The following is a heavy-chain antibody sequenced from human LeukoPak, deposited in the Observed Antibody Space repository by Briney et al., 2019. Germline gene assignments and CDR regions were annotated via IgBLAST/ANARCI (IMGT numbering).Heavy chain of an antibody. V-gene: IGHV3-53*01. Sequence: PGGSLRLSCAASGFTVSSNYMSWVRQAPGKGLEWVSVIYSDGSTYYVDSVKGRFTISRDNSKNTLYLQMNSLRAEDTAVYYCARGRPSSSWYFSVRYYYYGMDVWGQGTTVTVSS. CDR3: ARGRPSSSWYFSVRYYYYGMDV. CDR2: IYSDGST. J-gene: IGHJ6*02. D-gene: IGHD6-13*01. CDR1: GFTVSSNY.